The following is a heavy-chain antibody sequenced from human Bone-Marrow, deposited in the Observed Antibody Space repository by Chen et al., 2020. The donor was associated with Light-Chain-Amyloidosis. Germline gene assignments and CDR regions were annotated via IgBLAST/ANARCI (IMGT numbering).Heavy chain of an antibody. CDR3: ARDLVSSGSSNWYFDL. D-gene: IGHD1-26*01. Sequence: QVQLVQSGAEVKKPGASVKVSCKASGYTFTGYYMHWVRQAPGQGLEWMGWINPNSGGTNYAQKFQGRVTMTRDTSISTAYMELSRLRSDDTAVYYCARDLVSSGSSNWYFDLWGRGTLVTVSS. J-gene: IGHJ2*01. V-gene: IGHV1-2*02. CDR1: GYTFTGYY. CDR2: INPNSGGT.